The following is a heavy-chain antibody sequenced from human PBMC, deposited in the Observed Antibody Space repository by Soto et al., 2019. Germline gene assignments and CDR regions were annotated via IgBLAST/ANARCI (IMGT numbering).Heavy chain of an antibody. CDR3: ARDRGYCSGGSCYSYYYGMDV. Sequence: AVGSLRLSCAASGFTFSSYAMHWVRQAPGKGLEWVAVISYDGSNKYYADSVKGRFTISRDNSKNTLYLQMNSLRAEDTAVYYCARDRGYCSGGSCYSYYYGMDVWGQGTTVTVSS. D-gene: IGHD2-15*01. V-gene: IGHV3-30-3*01. CDR2: ISYDGSNK. J-gene: IGHJ6*02. CDR1: GFTFSSYA.